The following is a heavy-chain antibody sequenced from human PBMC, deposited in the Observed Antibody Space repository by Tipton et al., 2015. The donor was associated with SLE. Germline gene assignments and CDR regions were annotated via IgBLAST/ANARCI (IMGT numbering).Heavy chain of an antibody. CDR2: INYSGTT. V-gene: IGHV4-39*07. Sequence: TLSLTCSVSGGSITNSNYFWGWIRQPPGKGLEWIGNINYSGTTYYNPSLKTRVSISVDTSKIQFSLRLTSVTAADTAVYYCARAIGANYLNFWGQGTLVTVSS. CDR3: ARAIGANYLNF. D-gene: IGHD3-16*01. CDR1: GGSITNSNYF. J-gene: IGHJ4*02.